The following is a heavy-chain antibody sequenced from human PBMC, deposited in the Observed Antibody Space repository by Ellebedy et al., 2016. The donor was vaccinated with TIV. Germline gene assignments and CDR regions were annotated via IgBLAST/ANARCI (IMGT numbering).Heavy chain of an antibody. CDR3: ARVSGEILTAYFFFDF. V-gene: IGHV3-66*01. J-gene: IGHJ4*02. CDR1: GFTFSDFW. D-gene: IGHD3-9*01. CDR2: IYSGGSA. Sequence: PGGSLRLSCAASGFTFSDFWMSWVRHAPGKGLEWVSVIYSGGSAYYADSVEGRFTISRDNSKNTLHLQMNSLRAEDTAVYYCARVSGEILTAYFFFDFWGQGTLVTVSS.